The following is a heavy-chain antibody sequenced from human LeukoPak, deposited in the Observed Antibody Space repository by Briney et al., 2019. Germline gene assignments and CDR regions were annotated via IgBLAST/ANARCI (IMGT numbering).Heavy chain of an antibody. CDR2: IYYSGRS. CDR1: GGSIMVAAYS. J-gene: IGHJ3*02. Sequence: SETLSLTCTVSGGSIMVAAYSWSWIRQPPGKGLEWIGYIYYSGRSYYNPSLKSRVTISSDRSKNQFSLRLSSVTAADTAVYFCARGYGDNSGAFDIWGQGTLVTVSS. D-gene: IGHD4-23*01. V-gene: IGHV4-30-2*01. CDR3: ARGYGDNSGAFDI.